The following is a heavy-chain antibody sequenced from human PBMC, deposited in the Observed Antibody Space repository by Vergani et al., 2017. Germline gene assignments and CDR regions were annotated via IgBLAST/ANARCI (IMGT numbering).Heavy chain of an antibody. Sequence: QVQLQESGPGLAKPSETLSLTCTVSGGSIRSYYWSWIRQPPGKGLEWIGYIYYSGSTNYNPSLKSRVTISVDTSKNQFSLKLSSVTAADTAVYYCAREGSRKGSTSLHFDYWGQGTLVTVSS. J-gene: IGHJ4*02. CDR2: IYYSGST. D-gene: IGHD2-2*01. CDR3: AREGSRKGSTSLHFDY. CDR1: GGSIRSYY. V-gene: IGHV4-59*01.